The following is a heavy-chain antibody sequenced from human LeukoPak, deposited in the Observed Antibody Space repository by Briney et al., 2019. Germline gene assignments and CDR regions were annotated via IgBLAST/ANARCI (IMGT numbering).Heavy chain of an antibody. CDR3: ARDGRYYDNSGYYFGYFDY. J-gene: IGHJ4*02. CDR1: GFTVSSNH. D-gene: IGHD3-22*01. CDR2: LYSGGTT. Sequence: GGSLRLSCAASGFTVSSNHMAWVRQAPGKGLEWVSVLYSGGTTYYADSLKGRFTISRDNSKNTLYLQTNTLRAEDTAVYYCARDGRYYDNSGYYFGYFDYWGQGTLVTVSS. V-gene: IGHV3-53*01.